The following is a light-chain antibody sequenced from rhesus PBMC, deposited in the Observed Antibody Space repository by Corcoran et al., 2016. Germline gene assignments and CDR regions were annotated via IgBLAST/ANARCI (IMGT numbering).Light chain of an antibody. CDR1: QDISSW. Sequence: DIQMTQSPSSLSASVGDRVTITCRASQDISSWLAWYQQKPGRAPKLLIYKASSLQGGVPSRFRGSGSGTDFTLTLSSLQPVDFGDYYCQQYLSAPPTFCQGTKVDIK. CDR3: QQYLSAPPT. J-gene: IGKJ1*01. CDR2: KAS. V-gene: IGKV1-21*01.